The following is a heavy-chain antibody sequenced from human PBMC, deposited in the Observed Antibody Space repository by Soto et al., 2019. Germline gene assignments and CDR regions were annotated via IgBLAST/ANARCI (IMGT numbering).Heavy chain of an antibody. D-gene: IGHD3-10*01. CDR1: GGSISSGDYY. CDR2: IYYSGST. CDR3: AKDHDYYGSGRPNWFDP. V-gene: IGHV4-30-4*01. Sequence: SETLSLTCTVSGGSISSGDYYWSWIRQPPGKGLEWIGYIYYSGSTYYNPSLKSRVTISVDNSKNTLYLQMNSLRAEDTAVYYCAKDHDYYGSGRPNWFDPWGQGTLVTVSS. J-gene: IGHJ5*02.